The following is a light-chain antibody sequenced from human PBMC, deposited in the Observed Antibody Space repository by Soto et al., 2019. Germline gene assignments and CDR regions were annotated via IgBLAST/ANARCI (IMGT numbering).Light chain of an antibody. J-gene: IGKJ5*01. CDR2: DVS. Sequence: EIVATQSPATLSVSPGERVTLSCRASQSVSNSLAWYQQKPGQPPRLLIYDVSNRATGIPARFSGSGSGTDFTLTITSLEPEDFAVYFCHQRYNWPRVTFGQGTRLEI. CDR3: HQRYNWPRVT. CDR1: QSVSNS. V-gene: IGKV3-11*01.